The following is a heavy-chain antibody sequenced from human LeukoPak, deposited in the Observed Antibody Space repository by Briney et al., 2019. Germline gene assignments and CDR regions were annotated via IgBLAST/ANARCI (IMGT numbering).Heavy chain of an antibody. CDR2: ISSGSSTI. D-gene: IGHD3-22*01. V-gene: IGHV3-48*01. CDR3: ARAYDSSGYCDY. J-gene: IGHJ4*02. Sequence: PGGSLRLSCAASGFTFSRYSINWVRQAPGKGLEWVSYISSGSSTIYYADSVKGRFTISRDNAKNSLYLQMNSLRAEDTAVYYCARAYDSSGYCDYWGQGTLVTVSS. CDR1: GFTFSRYS.